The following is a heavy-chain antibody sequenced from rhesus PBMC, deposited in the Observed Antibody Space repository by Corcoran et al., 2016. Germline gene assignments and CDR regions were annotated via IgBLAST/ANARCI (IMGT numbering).Heavy chain of an antibody. D-gene: IGHD2-8*01. J-gene: IGHJ4*01. CDR3: ARLKAGYYSTVNFDY. CDR1: GGSITARYR. V-gene: IGHV4S10*01. CDR2: SHGSRTIT. Sequence: VQLQDSGPGVVKPSETLSLTCAFSGGSITARYRWSCTRKPPATGLGCIGYSHGSRTITNYNPSLKSRVTISKDTSKNQFSLKLSSVTAADTAVYYCARLKAGYYSTVNFDYWGQGVLVTVSS.